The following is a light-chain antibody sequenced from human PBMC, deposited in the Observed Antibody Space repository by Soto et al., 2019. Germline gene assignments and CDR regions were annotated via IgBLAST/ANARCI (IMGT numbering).Light chain of an antibody. Sequence: QSVLTQPRSVSGSPGQSVTISCTGTSSDVGGDNYVSWYQQHPGKAPKLMIYDVTKRPSGVPDRFSGSRSGNTASLTISGLRAEDEGNYHCCSYAGNRIFVFGGGTKLTVL. V-gene: IGLV2-11*01. CDR1: SSDVGGDNY. CDR2: DVT. J-gene: IGLJ3*02. CDR3: CSYAGNRIFV.